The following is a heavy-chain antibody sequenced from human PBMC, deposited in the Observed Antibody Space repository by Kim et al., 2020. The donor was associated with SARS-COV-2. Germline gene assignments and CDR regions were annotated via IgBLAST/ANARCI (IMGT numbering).Heavy chain of an antibody. J-gene: IGHJ6*03. CDR1: GFSLFCRGMC. V-gene: IGHV2-70*11. CDR3: ARLRGTGTTRFQSYVYSLDV. Sequence: SGPTLVNPTQTLTLTCTFSGFSLFCRGMCVTWIRQPPGKALEWLARIDWDDDKYYNTSLKTRLTISKDTSKNQVVLTMTNMDPVDTATYYCARLRGTGTTRFQSYVYSLDVWGKGTPVTVSS. D-gene: IGHD1-7*01. CDR2: IDWDDDK.